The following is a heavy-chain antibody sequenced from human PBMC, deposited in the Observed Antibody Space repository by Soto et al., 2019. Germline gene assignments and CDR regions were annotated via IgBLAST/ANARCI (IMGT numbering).Heavy chain of an antibody. CDR1: GFTFINYW. CDR3: TSDTFGPRDS. J-gene: IGHJ4*02. V-gene: IGHV3-74*01. CDR2: INPDGSST. D-gene: IGHD3-10*01. Sequence: GGSLGLSCAASGFTFINYWIHWVRRAPGXGLLWVSRINPDGSSTSYADSVKDRFTISRDNAQNTLFLQMNILRAEDTALYYCTSDTFGPRDSGGQGTLVTVSS.